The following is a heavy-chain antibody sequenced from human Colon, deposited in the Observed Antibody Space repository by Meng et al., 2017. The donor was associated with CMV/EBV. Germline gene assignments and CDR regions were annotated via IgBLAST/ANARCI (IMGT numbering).Heavy chain of an antibody. CDR3: AKDFVGVNGIWDAFDM. CDR2: IGGTDGKT. D-gene: IGHD3-3*01. CDR1: AFRFRDYA. J-gene: IGHJ3*02. Sequence: GGSLRLSCAASAFRFRDYAMNWVRQAPGKGLEWVSSIGGTDGKTYYAESVKGRFTISRDNSKNTLYLEMNSLRADDTAVYYCAKDFVGVNGIWDAFDMWGQGTMVTVSS. V-gene: IGHV3-23*01.